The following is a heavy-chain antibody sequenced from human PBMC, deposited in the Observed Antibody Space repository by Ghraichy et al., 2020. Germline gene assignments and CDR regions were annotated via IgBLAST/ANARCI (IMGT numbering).Heavy chain of an antibody. Sequence: SETLSLTCTVSGGSISSSSYYWGWIRQPPGKGLEWIGSIYYSGSTYYNPSLKSRVTISVDTSKNQFSLKLRSVTAADTAVYYCARLIAHPYGRGDYWGQGTLVTVSS. J-gene: IGHJ4*02. CDR2: IYYSGST. D-gene: IGHD2-21*01. CDR3: ARLIAHPYGRGDY. CDR1: GGSISSSSYY. V-gene: IGHV4-39*01.